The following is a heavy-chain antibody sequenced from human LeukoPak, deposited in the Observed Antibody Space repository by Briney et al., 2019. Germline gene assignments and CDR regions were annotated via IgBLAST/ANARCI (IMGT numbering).Heavy chain of an antibody. CDR3: ARLGGSGSYYNEVYYYYGMDV. J-gene: IGHJ6*02. D-gene: IGHD3-10*01. CDR1: GYSFTSYW. CDR2: IYPGDSDT. Sequence: GESLKISCKGSGYSFTSYWIGWVRQMPGKGLECMGIIYPGDSDTRYSPSFQGQVTISADKSISTAYLQWSSLKASDTAMYYCARLGGSGSYYNEVYYYYGMDVWGQGTTVTVSS. V-gene: IGHV5-51*01.